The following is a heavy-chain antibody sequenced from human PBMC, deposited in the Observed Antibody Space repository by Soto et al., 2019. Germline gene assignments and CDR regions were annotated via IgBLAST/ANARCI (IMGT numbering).Heavy chain of an antibody. Sequence: GGSLRLSCAGSGFDFDDYAMHWVRQAPGKGLEWVSGISWNSGSRGYADSVKGRFTVSRENTKNSLYLEMNSLRTEDTALYYCTKTDYYDRSEVGSYWGQGTPVTVSS. CDR2: ISWNSGSR. CDR1: GFDFDDYA. D-gene: IGHD3-22*01. J-gene: IGHJ4*02. V-gene: IGHV3-9*01. CDR3: TKTDYYDRSEVGSY.